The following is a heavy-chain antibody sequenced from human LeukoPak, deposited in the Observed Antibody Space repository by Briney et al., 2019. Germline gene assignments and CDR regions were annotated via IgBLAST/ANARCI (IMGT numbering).Heavy chain of an antibody. V-gene: IGHV4-38-2*01. CDR3: ARIGYYDSSGYPDY. J-gene: IGHJ4*02. CDR1: GYSISSGYY. Sequence: SETLSLTCAVSGYSISSGYYWGWIRQPPGKGLKWIGSIYHSGSTYYNPSLKSRVTISVDTSKNQFSLKLSSVTAADTAVYYCARIGYYDSSGYPDYWGQGTLVTVSS. D-gene: IGHD3-22*01. CDR2: IYHSGST.